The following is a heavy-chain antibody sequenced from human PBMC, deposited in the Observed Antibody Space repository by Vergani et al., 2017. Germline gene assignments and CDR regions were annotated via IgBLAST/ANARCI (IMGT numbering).Heavy chain of an antibody. D-gene: IGHD6-13*01. CDR1: GGSISSSSYY. V-gene: IGHV4-39*01. CDR3: ARHAYSSSWYAFDI. Sequence: QLQLQESGPGLVKPSETLSLTCTVSGGSISSSSYYWGWIRQPPGKGLEWIGSIYYSGSTYYNPSLKSRVTISVDTSKNQFSLKLSSVTAADTAVYSCARHAYSSSWYAFDIWGQGTMVTVSS. CDR2: IYYSGST. J-gene: IGHJ3*02.